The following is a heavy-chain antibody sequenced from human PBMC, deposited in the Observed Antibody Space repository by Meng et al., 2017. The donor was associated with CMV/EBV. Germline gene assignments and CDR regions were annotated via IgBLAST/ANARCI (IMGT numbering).Heavy chain of an antibody. CDR1: GFTFSSYW. V-gene: IGHV3-7*01. Sequence: GESLKISCAASGFTFSSYWMSCVRQAPGKGLEWVANIKQDGSEKYYVDSVKGRFTISRDNAKNSLYLQMNSLRAEDTAVYYCARGESSWSGYYLYYGMDVWGQGTTVTVSS. D-gene: IGHD3-3*01. CDR3: ARGESSWSGYYLYYGMDV. CDR2: IKQDGSEK. J-gene: IGHJ6*02.